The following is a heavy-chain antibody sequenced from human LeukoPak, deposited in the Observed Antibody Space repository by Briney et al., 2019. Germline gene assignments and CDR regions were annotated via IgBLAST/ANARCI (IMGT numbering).Heavy chain of an antibody. J-gene: IGHJ5*02. CDR2: ISTNTGNP. CDR1: GYTFTSYA. Sequence: ASVKASCKASGYTFTSYAMNWVRQAPGQGLEWMGWISTNTGNPTYAQGFTGRFVFSLDTSVSTAYLQISSLKAEDTAVYYCARDYYGSGSPHWFDPWGQGTLVTVSS. CDR3: ARDYYGSGSPHWFDP. D-gene: IGHD3-10*01. V-gene: IGHV7-4-1*02.